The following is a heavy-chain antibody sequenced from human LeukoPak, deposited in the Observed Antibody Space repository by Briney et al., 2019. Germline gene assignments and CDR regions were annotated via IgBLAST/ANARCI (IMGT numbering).Heavy chain of an antibody. CDR2: IKQDGSEK. CDR3: ARDSVLLWFGEHTQDNWFNP. CDR1: GFTFSSYW. V-gene: IGHV3-7*01. J-gene: IGHJ5*02. D-gene: IGHD3-10*01. Sequence: GGSLRLSCAASGFTFSSYWMSWVRQAPGKGLEWVANIKQDGSEKYYVDSVKGRFTISRDNAKNSLYLQMNSLRAEDTAVYYCARDSVLLWFGEHTQDNWFNPWGQGTLVTVSS.